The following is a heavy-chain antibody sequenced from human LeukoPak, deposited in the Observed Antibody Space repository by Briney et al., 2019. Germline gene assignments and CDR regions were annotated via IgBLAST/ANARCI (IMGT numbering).Heavy chain of an antibody. CDR3: ARGWLTGYGDPNWFDP. Sequence: GASVKVSCKASGYTFTSYGISWVRQAPGQGLEWMGWISAYNGNTNYAQKLQGRVTMTTDTSTSTAYMELRSLTTDDTAVYYCARGWLTGYGDPNWFDPWGQGTLVTVSS. CDR1: GYTFTSYG. J-gene: IGHJ5*02. CDR2: ISAYNGNT. D-gene: IGHD4-17*01. V-gene: IGHV1-18*04.